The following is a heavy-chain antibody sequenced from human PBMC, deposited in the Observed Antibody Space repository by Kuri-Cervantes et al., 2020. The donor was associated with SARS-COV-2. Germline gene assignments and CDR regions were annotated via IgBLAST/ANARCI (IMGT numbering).Heavy chain of an antibody. D-gene: IGHD3-3*01. CDR3: ARGYEGRYYYGMDV. CDR1: GGSITSNF. Sequence: SETLSLTCTISGGSITSNFWNWIRQPPGKGLEWIGHMDHRGSTNSNPSLKSRVTLSIDKSKNQFSLKLSSVTAADTAVYYCARGYEGRYYYGMDVWGQGTTVTVSS. CDR2: MDHRGST. J-gene: IGHJ6*02. V-gene: IGHV4-59*12.